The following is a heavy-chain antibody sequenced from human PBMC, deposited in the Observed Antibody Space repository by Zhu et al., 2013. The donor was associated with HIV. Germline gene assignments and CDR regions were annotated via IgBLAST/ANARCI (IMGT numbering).Heavy chain of an antibody. V-gene: IGHV1-69*01. D-gene: IGHD6-13*01. CDR3: ATAIAAAGMGKYFQN. Sequence: QVQLVQSEAEVKRPGSSVKVSCRVSGGAFRSYSISWVRQAPGQGLEWMGGIIPSLKTPDYAQRFQDRVTLTADETTSTAYLDMNILRLEDTAVYYCATAIAAAGMGKYFQNWGQGTLVTVSS. CDR1: GGAFRSYS. CDR2: IIPSLKTP. J-gene: IGHJ1*01.